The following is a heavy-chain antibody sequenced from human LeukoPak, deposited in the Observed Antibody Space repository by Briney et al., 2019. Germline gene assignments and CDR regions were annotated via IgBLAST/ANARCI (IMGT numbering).Heavy chain of an antibody. Sequence: SVKVSCKASGGTFSSYAISWVRQAPGQGLEWMGGIIPIFGTANYAQKFQGRVTITADESTSTAYMELSSLRSEDTAVYYCARAPSIAARANNWFDPWGQGTLVTVSS. V-gene: IGHV1-69*13. J-gene: IGHJ5*02. CDR3: ARAPSIAARANNWFDP. CDR2: IIPIFGTA. CDR1: GGTFSSYA. D-gene: IGHD6-6*01.